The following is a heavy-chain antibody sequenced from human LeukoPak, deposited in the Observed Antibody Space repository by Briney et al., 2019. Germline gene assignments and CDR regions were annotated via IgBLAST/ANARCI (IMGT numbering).Heavy chain of an antibody. V-gene: IGHV4-59*01. Sequence: PSETLSLTCTVSGGSISSYYWSWIRQPPGKGLEWIGYIYYSGSTNYNPSLTSRVTISVDTSKNQFSLKLSSVTAADTAVYYCARGASSSSGGYYYYYMDVWGKGTTVTVSS. CDR3: ARGASSSSGGYYYYYMDV. CDR1: GGSISSYY. CDR2: IYYSGST. J-gene: IGHJ6*03. D-gene: IGHD6-6*01.